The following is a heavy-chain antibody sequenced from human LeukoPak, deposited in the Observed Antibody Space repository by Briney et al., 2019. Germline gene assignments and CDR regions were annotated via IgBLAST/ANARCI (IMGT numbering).Heavy chain of an antibody. CDR2: ISGSGGST. V-gene: IGHV3-23*01. Sequence: GESLRLSCAASGFTFSSYAMSWVRQAPGKGLEWVSAISGSGGSTYYADSVKGRFTISRDNSKNTLYLQMNSLGAEDTPVYYCAKRPTRYSGYDYFDYWGQGTLVTVSS. D-gene: IGHD5-12*01. CDR1: GFTFSSYA. J-gene: IGHJ4*02. CDR3: AKRPTRYSGYDYFDY.